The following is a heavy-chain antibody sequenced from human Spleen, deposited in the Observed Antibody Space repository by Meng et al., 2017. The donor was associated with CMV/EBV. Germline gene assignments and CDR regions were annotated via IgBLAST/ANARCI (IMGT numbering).Heavy chain of an antibody. V-gene: IGHV4-39*07. J-gene: IGHJ5*02. CDR3: AVVGQVGNWFDP. Sequence: SETLSLTCTVSGASVTTSSYYWGWIRQPPGKGLEWIGTIYYSGSTYYSPSLKSRVTISVDTSKNQFSLTLSSVTAADTAVYYCAVVGQVGNWFDPWGQGNLVTVSS. CDR1: GASVTTSSYY. CDR2: IYYSGST. D-gene: IGHD2-15*01.